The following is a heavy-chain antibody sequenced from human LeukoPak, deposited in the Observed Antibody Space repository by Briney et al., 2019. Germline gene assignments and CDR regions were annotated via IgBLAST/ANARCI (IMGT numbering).Heavy chain of an antibody. CDR3: ARVINIYDSSGYNHQVGFDY. V-gene: IGHV1-46*01. CDR2: INPSGGST. CDR1: GYTFTSYY. D-gene: IGHD3-22*01. J-gene: IGHJ4*02. Sequence: ASGKVSCKASGYTFTSYYMHWVRQAPGQGLEWMGIINPSGGSTSYAQKFQGRVTMTRDTSTSTVYMELSSLRSEDTAVYYCARVINIYDSSGYNHQVGFDYWGQGTLVTVSS.